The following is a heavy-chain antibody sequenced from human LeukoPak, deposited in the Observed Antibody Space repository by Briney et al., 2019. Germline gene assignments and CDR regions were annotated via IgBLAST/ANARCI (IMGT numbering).Heavy chain of an antibody. J-gene: IGHJ3*02. D-gene: IGHD3-22*01. CDR2: ISSSSSTI. CDR3: ARGDYYDSSGYRRFDI. V-gene: IGHV3-48*04. Sequence: GGSLRLSCAASGFTFSSYSMNWVRQAPGKGLEWVSYISSSSSTIYYADSVKGRFTISRDNAKSSLYLQMNSLRAEDTAVYYCARGDYYDSSGYRRFDIWGQGTMVTVSS. CDR1: GFTFSSYS.